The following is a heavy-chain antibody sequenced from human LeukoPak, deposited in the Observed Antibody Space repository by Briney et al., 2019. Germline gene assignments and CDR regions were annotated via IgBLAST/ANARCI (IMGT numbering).Heavy chain of an antibody. V-gene: IGHV3-23*01. CDR3: AKDQEWGPPHYFDY. D-gene: IGHD3-3*01. J-gene: IGHJ4*02. Sequence: GGSLRLSCAASGFTLSNYCMSWVRPAPGQGLEWVSAISGSGGRTDYADSVKGRFTISRDNSKNTLYLETNYLRGEDTAVYYCAKDQEWGPPHYFDYWGQGTLVTVSP. CDR1: GFTLSNYC. CDR2: ISGSGGRT.